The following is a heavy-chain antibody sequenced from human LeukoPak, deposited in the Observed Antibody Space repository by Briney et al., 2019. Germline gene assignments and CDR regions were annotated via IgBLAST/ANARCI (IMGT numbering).Heavy chain of an antibody. CDR3: ARDRYFGA. Sequence: GGPGNLPLPPSGFPFDNFWKGGVRQAQGKAREWVAKIKEDGSESHYVVSGKGRFTISRDNAKKSLYLQMNSLRVEDTAVYFCARDRYFGAWGQGTLITVSS. D-gene: IGHD3-10*01. CDR1: GFPFDNFW. CDR2: IKEDGSES. V-gene: IGHV3-7*01. J-gene: IGHJ5*01.